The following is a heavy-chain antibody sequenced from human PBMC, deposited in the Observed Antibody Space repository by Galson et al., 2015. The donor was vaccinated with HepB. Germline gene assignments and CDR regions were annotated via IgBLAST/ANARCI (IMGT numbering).Heavy chain of an antibody. D-gene: IGHD5-24*01. CDR3: ARTRLQTRAFDI. CDR1: GFTFSSYS. V-gene: IGHV3-48*02. Sequence: SLRLSCAASGFTFSSYSMNWVRQAPGKGLEWVSYISSSSSTIYYADSVKGRFTISRDNAKNSPYLQMNSLRDEDTAVYYCARTRLQTRAFDIWGQGTMVTVSS. CDR2: ISSSSSTI. J-gene: IGHJ3*02.